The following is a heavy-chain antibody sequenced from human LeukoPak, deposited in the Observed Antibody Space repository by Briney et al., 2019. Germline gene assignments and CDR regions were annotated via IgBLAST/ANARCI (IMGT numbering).Heavy chain of an antibody. CDR2: IYTSGST. D-gene: IGHD6-13*01. Sequence: SETLSLTCTVSGGSISYYWSWIRQPAGKGLEWIGRIYTSGSTNYNPSLKSRVTMSVDTSKNQSSLKLSSVTAADTAVYYCARGHSSSWYPNWFDPWGQGTLVTVSS. CDR3: ARGHSSSWYPNWFDP. CDR1: GGSISYY. V-gene: IGHV4-4*07. J-gene: IGHJ5*02.